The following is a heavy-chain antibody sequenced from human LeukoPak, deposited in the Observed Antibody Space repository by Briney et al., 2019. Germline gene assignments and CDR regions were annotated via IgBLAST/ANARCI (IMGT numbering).Heavy chain of an antibody. Sequence: GGSLRLSCAASGFTFSSYSMNWVRQAPGKGLEWVSSISSSSSYIYYADSVKGRFTISRDNAKNSLYLQMNSLRAEDTAVYYCAKGIVVVVAATDAFDIWGQGTMVTVSS. CDR2: ISSSSSYI. V-gene: IGHV3-21*04. J-gene: IGHJ3*02. CDR3: AKGIVVVVAATDAFDI. CDR1: GFTFSSYS. D-gene: IGHD2-15*01.